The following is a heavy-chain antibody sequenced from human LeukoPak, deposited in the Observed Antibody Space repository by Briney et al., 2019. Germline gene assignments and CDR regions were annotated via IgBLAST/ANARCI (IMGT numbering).Heavy chain of an antibody. Sequence: GGSLRLSCAASGFTFGSYAMGWVRQAPGKGLEWVSYISGSGYPIYYADSVKGRFTISRNNAKNSLYLQMNSLRAEDTAIYYCARVRGLEWLLKHLDSWGQGTLVTVSS. V-gene: IGHV3-48*03. CDR3: ARVRGLEWLLKHLDS. CDR1: GFTFGSYA. J-gene: IGHJ4*02. D-gene: IGHD3-3*01. CDR2: ISGSGYPI.